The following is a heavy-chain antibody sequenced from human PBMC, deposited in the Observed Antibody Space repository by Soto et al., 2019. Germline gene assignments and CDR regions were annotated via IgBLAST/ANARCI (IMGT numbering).Heavy chain of an antibody. CDR2: INPNSGGT. J-gene: IGHJ4*02. CDR1: GYIFSGYY. Sequence: ASVKVSCKASGYIFSGYYMHWLRQAPGQGLEWMGWINPNSGGTKSAQKFQGRVTMTRDTSISTAYMELSRLRSDDTAVYYCARRKGDYYDSSGYHYYFDYWGQGTLVTVSS. V-gene: IGHV1-2*02. D-gene: IGHD3-22*01. CDR3: ARRKGDYYDSSGYHYYFDY.